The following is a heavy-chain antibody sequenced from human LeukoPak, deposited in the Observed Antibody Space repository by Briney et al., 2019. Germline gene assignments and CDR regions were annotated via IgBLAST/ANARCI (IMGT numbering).Heavy chain of an antibody. CDR1: GGSFSGYY. V-gene: IGHV4-34*01. CDR2: INHSGST. CDR3: ARGRLGQWLVGSENCYFDY. J-gene: IGHJ4*02. D-gene: IGHD6-19*01. Sequence: SETLSLTCAVYGGSFSGYYWSWIRQPPGKGLEWIGEINHSGSTNYNPSLKSRVTISVDTSKNQFSLKLSSVTAADTAVYYCARGRLGQWLVGSENCYFDYWGQGTLVTVSS.